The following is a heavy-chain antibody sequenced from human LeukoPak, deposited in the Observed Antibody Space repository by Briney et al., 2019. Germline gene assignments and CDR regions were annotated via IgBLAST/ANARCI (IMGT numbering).Heavy chain of an antibody. Sequence: GGSLKISCKGSGCSLTSYWIGWVRRMPGKGGEGMGIIYPGDSDTRYSPSFEGQVTISADKSISTAYLQWSSLKASDTAMYYCARREVKLYGMDVWGQGTTFTVSS. V-gene: IGHV5-51*01. D-gene: IGHD4-11*01. CDR3: ARREVKLYGMDV. CDR2: IYPGDSDT. J-gene: IGHJ6*02. CDR1: GCSLTSYW.